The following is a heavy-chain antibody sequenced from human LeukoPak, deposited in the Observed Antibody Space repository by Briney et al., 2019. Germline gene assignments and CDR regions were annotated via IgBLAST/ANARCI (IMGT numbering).Heavy chain of an antibody. V-gene: IGHV3-23*01. CDR2: ISGSGGST. CDR3: AKDSGYSYGYWISFDY. J-gene: IGHJ4*02. Sequence: GGSLRLSCAASGFTFSSYAMSWVRQAPGKGLEWVSAISGSGGSTYYADSVKGRFTISRDNSKNTLYLQMNSLRAEDTAVYYCAKDSGYSYGYWISFDYWGQGTLVTVSS. D-gene: IGHD5-18*01. CDR1: GFTFSSYA.